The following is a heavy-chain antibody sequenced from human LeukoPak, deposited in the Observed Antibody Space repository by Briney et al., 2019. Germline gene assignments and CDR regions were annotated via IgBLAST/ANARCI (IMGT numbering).Heavy chain of an antibody. V-gene: IGHV1-46*01. J-gene: IGHJ3*02. CDR1: GYTFVNHW. D-gene: IGHD3-22*01. CDR2: INPTGTTT. Sequence: GASGTVSCKASGYTFVNHWMDWVRQAAGQGLEWVGLINPTGTTTLYGKKFQGRIILTRDMSATTDYMEWSRLTSEDTGVYYCARVRNYYDSSGYYYAYDAFDIWGQGTMVTVSS. CDR3: ARVRNYYDSSGYYYAYDAFDI.